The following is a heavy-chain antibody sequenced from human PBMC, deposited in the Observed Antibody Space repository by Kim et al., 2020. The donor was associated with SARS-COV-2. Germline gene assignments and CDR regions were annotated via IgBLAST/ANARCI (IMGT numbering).Heavy chain of an antibody. CDR2: ITSGGATI. CDR1: GFIFADYY. CDR3: ASGGTVTVFNYH. Sequence: GGSLRLSCAASGFIFADYYMTWIRQAPGKGLEWVSYITSGGATIYYADSVKDRFTISRDNTNNLLYLHLTSLRPEDTAVYYCASGGTVTVFNYHWGEGTLDPVST. J-gene: IGHJ5*02. V-gene: IGHV3-11*01. D-gene: IGHD2-21*02.